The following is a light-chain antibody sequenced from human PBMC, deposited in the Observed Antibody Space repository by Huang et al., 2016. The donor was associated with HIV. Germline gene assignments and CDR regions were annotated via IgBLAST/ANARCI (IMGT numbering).Light chain of an antibody. J-gene: IGKJ1*01. CDR3: QQYNNWPPWT. V-gene: IGKV3-15*01. CDR1: QRVSST. Sequence: EIVMTQSPATLSVSPGERATLSCRASQRVSSTLAWYQQKPGQAPRLLIYGASTRATCIPARFSGSGSGTEFTLTISSLQSEDFAVYYCQQYNNWPPWTFGQGTKVEIK. CDR2: GAS.